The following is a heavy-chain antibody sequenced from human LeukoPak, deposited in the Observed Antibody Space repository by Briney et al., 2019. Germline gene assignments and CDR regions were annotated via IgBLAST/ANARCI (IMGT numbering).Heavy chain of an antibody. Sequence: GGSLRLSCAASGFTVSSNYMSWVRQAPGKGLEWVSAISGSGGSTYYADSVKGRFTISRDNSKNTLYLQMNSLRAEDTAVYYCAKDPQAATKYFQHWGQGTLVTVSS. CDR2: ISGSGGST. J-gene: IGHJ1*01. CDR1: GFTVSSNY. CDR3: AKDPQAATKYFQH. V-gene: IGHV3-23*01. D-gene: IGHD6-13*01.